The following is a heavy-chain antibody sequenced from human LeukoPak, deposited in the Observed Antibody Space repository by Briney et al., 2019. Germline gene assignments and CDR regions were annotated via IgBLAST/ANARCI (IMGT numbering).Heavy chain of an antibody. CDR3: ARVYSYGYFYFDY. CDR2: INSDGSST. V-gene: IGHV3-74*01. CDR1: GFTFSSYW. Sequence: GGSLRLSCAASGFTFSSYWMHWVRQAPGKGLVWVSRINSDGSSTSYADSVKGRFTISGDNAKNTLYLQMNSLRAEDTAVCYCARVYSYGYFYFDYWGQGTLVTVSS. J-gene: IGHJ4*02. D-gene: IGHD5-18*01.